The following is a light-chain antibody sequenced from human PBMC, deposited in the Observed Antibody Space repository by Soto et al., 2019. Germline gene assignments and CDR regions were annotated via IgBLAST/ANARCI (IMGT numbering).Light chain of an antibody. J-gene: IGKJ3*01. V-gene: IGKV1-12*01. CDR2: ASS. CDR3: RKANGFPPT. Sequence: DIQMTQSPSSVSAYVGDRVTITCRASQGFSSYLSWYQQKPGKAPRLLMYASSSLLSGVPSRLSRSCSGTACTITISRLQPEALATYSLRKANGFPPTFGPGTKVDIK. CDR1: QGFSSY.